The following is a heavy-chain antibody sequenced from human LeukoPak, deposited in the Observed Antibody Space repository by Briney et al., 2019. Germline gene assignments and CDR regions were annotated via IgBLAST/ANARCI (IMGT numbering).Heavy chain of an antibody. CDR1: GGSISSYY. J-gene: IGHJ5*02. CDR2: IYTSGST. D-gene: IGHD6-13*01. V-gene: IGHV4-4*07. CDR3: ARDLPLGYSSSWYIHRGLDP. Sequence: PSETLSLTCTVSGGSISSYYWSWIRQPAGKGLEWIGRIYTSGSTNYNPSLKSRVTMSVDTSKNQFSLKLSSVTAADTAVYYCARDLPLGYSSSWYIHRGLDPWGQGTLVTVSS.